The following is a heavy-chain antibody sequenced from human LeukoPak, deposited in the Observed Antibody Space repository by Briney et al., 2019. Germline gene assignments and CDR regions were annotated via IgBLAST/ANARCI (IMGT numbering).Heavy chain of an antibody. Sequence: PSETLSLTCTVSGGSISSYYWSWIRQPAGTALEWIGRIYTSGTITYNPSLKSRVTMSVDTSKNQFSLKLSSVTAADTAVYYCARDRYYYGSGSYYNLDYWGQGTLVTVSS. J-gene: IGHJ4*02. CDR1: GGSISSYY. V-gene: IGHV4-4*07. CDR2: IYTSGTI. D-gene: IGHD3-10*01. CDR3: ARDRYYYGSGSYYNLDY.